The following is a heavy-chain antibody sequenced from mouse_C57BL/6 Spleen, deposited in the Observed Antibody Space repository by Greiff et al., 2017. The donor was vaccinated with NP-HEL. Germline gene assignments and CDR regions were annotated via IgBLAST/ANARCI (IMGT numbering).Heavy chain of an antibody. J-gene: IGHJ3*01. Sequence: VQLQQSGAELARPGASVKLSCKASGYTFTSYGISWVKQRTGQGLEWIGEIYPRSGNTYYNEKFKGKATLTADKSSSTAYMELRSLTSEDSAVYFCARSRGSSLGWFAYWGQGTLVTVSA. D-gene: IGHD1-1*01. CDR1: GYTFTSYG. V-gene: IGHV1-81*01. CDR2: IYPRSGNT. CDR3: ARSRGSSLGWFAY.